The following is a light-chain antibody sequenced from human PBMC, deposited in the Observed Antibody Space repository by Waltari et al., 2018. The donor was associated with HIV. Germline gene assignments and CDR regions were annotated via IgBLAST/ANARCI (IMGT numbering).Light chain of an antibody. J-gene: IGKJ1*01. CDR2: WAS. CDR1: QRVLYRSNNKEY. Sequence: DIVMTQSPASLAVSLGERATINCKSSQRVLYRSNNKEYLAWYQQKPGQRPKLLIYWASTRESGVPDRFSGSGSGTDFTLTISSLLAEDVAVYYCQQYYSTPWTFGQGTRVEIK. V-gene: IGKV4-1*01. CDR3: QQYYSTPWT.